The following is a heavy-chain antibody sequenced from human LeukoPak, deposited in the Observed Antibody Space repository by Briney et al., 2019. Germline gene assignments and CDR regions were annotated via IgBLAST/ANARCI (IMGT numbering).Heavy chain of an antibody. D-gene: IGHD1-26*01. CDR3: ARTYGSWSYYKSDY. J-gene: IGHJ4*02. Sequence: GGSLRLSCAASGFTFSTYAMHWVRQAPGKGLEWVAFISYDGSNKYYADSVKGRFTTYRATSKNTLYLQLDSLRAAGTAVYCCARTYGSWSYYKSDYWGQRTLVTVSS. V-gene: IGHV3-30*04. CDR1: GFTFSTYA. CDR2: ISYDGSNK.